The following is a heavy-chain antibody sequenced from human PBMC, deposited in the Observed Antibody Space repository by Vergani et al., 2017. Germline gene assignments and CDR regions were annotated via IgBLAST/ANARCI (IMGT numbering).Heavy chain of an antibody. D-gene: IGHD3-22*01. Sequence: EVQLVESGGGLVQPGGSLRLSCAASGFTFSSYEMNWVRQAPGKGLEWVSYISSSGGSTYYADSVKGRFTISRDNSKNTLYLQMNSLRAEDTAVYYCAKDRAMIRAFDIWGQGTMVTVSS. V-gene: IGHV3-23*04. CDR1: GFTFSSYE. CDR2: ISSSGGST. J-gene: IGHJ3*02. CDR3: AKDRAMIRAFDI.